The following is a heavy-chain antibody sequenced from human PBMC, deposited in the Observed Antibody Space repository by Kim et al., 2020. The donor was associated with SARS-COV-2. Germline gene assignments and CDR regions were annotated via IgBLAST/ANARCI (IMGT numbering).Heavy chain of an antibody. CDR1: GGSISSYY. CDR3: ARRNTIFGVVIGYNWFDP. J-gene: IGHJ5*02. CDR2: IYYSGST. D-gene: IGHD3-3*01. Sequence: SETLSLTCTVSGGSISSYYWSWIRQPPGKGLEWIGYIYYSGSTNYNPSLKSRVTISVDTPKNQFSLKLSSVTAADTAVYYCARRNTIFGVVIGYNWFDPWGQGTLVTVSS. V-gene: IGHV4-59*08.